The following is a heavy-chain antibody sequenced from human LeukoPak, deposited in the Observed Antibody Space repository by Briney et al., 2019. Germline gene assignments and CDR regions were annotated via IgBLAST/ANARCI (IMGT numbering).Heavy chain of an antibody. D-gene: IGHD2-2*01. CDR1: GGSISSGSYY. J-gene: IGHJ4*02. CDR2: IYYSGST. CDR3: ARSLVVPAAMFHPLPFDY. Sequence: PSETLSLTCTVSGGSISSGSYYWGWIRQPPGKGLEWIGSIYYSGSTYYNPSLKSRITVSLDTSKNQLSLKLSSVTAADTAVYYCARSLVVPAAMFHPLPFDYWGQGTLVTVSS. V-gene: IGHV4-39*07.